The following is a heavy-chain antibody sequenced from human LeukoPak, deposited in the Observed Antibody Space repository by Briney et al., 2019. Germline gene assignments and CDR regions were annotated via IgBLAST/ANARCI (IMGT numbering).Heavy chain of an antibody. J-gene: IGHJ4*02. Sequence: GGSLRLSCAASGLTFSSYAVSWVRQAPGKGPEWVSSISGSGGDTYYADSVKGRFTISRDNSKNTLYLQMNSLRAEDTAVYYCAKDRTFPAPFDYWGQGTLVTVSS. V-gene: IGHV3-23*01. CDR2: ISGSGGDT. CDR1: GLTFSSYA. CDR3: AKDRTFPAPFDY. D-gene: IGHD2-21*01.